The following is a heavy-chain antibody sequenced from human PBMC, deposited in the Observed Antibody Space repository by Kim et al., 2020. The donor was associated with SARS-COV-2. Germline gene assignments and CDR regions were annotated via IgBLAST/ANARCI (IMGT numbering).Heavy chain of an antibody. J-gene: IGHJ6*02. CDR1: GFTFDDYA. CDR2: ISGDGGST. CDR3: AKDINSSGWYFYYYYYGMDV. Sequence: GGSLRLSCAASGFTFDDYAMHWVRQAPGKGLEWVSLISGDGGSTYYADSVKGRFTISRDNSKNSLYLQMNSLRTEDTALYYCAKDINSSGWYFYYYYYGMDVCGQGTTVTVSS. V-gene: IGHV3-43*02. D-gene: IGHD6-19*01.